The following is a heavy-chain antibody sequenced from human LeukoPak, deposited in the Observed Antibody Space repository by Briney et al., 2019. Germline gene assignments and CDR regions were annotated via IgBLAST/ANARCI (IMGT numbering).Heavy chain of an antibody. J-gene: IGHJ3*02. CDR3: AKARGLIGGAFDI. D-gene: IGHD3-22*01. V-gene: IGHV3-43*01. CDR1: GFIFDDYL. CDR2: ISWDGGVT. Sequence: GGSLRLSCAASGFIFDDYLIHWVRQRPGKGLEWVSLISWDGGVTYHADSVKGRFTISRDNSKNPLYLQMNSLRTEDTALYYCAKARGLIGGAFDIWGQGTMVTVSS.